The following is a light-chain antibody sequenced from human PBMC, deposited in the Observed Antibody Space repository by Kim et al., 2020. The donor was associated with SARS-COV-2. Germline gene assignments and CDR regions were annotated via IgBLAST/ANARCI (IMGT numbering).Light chain of an antibody. CDR2: RNN. J-gene: IGLJ3*02. V-gene: IGLV1-47*01. Sequence: ELTQPPSASGTPGQRVTISCSGSSSNIGSNYVYWYQQFPGTAPKLLIYRNNQRPSGVPDRFSGSKSGTSASLAISGLRSEDEADYYCAAWDDSLSGWVFGGGTQLTVL. CDR3: AAWDDSLSGWV. CDR1: SSNIGSNY.